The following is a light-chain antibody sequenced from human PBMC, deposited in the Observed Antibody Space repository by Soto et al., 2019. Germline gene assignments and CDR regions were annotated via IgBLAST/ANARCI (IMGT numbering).Light chain of an antibody. CDR2: GAS. J-gene: IGKJ1*01. Sequence: PGERVTLSCRASQSVSSSYLIWYQQKRGQAPRLLTYGASTRATSIPARFSGSGSGTDFTLTIGSLQPEDFALYYCQQDSNSWTFGQGTKVEIK. CDR3: QQDSNSWT. V-gene: IGKV3D-7*01. CDR1: QSVSSSY.